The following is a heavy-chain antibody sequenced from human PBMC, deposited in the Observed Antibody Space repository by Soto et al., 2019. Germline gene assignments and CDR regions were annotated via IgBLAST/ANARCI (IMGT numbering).Heavy chain of an antibody. D-gene: IGHD2-2*01. CDR3: VKDGGYCSSTTCYSPRNHYFDS. CDR2: IKFDGSEK. Sequence: GGSLRLSCAASGFTFSDYWMSWVRQAPGKGPEWVANIKFDGSEKQYVDSVKGRFSISRDNSRNSLFLQMNSLRAGDTAVYYCVKDGGYCSSTTCYSPRNHYFDSWGQGTLVTVSS. J-gene: IGHJ4*02. V-gene: IGHV3-7*03. CDR1: GFTFSDYW.